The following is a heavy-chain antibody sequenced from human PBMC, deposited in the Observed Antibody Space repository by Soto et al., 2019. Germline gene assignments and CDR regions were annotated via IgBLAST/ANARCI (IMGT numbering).Heavy chain of an antibody. CDR3: ARVTYSGYLGLIDY. J-gene: IGHJ4*02. CDR2: IYYSGST. V-gene: IGHV4-30-4*01. Sequence: SETLSLTCTVSGGSISSGDYYWSWIRQPPGKGLEWIGYIYYSGSTYYNPSLKSRVTISVDTSKNQFSLKLSSVTAADTAVYYCARVTYSGYLGLIDYWGQGSLVIVSS. CDR1: GGSISSGDYY. D-gene: IGHD5-12*01.